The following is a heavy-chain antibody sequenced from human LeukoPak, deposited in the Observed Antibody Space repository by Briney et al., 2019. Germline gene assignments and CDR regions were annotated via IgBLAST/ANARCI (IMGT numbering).Heavy chain of an antibody. Sequence: SETLSLTCSVSGGTISRDYWSWIRQPPGKGLEWIGCIYYSGSTNYNPSLKSRVTISVDTSKNQFSLKLSSVTAADTAVYYCARILPLDWFDPWGQGTPVTVSS. CDR3: ARILPLDWFDP. J-gene: IGHJ5*02. V-gene: IGHV4-59*08. D-gene: IGHD2/OR15-2a*01. CDR1: GGTISRDY. CDR2: IYYSGST.